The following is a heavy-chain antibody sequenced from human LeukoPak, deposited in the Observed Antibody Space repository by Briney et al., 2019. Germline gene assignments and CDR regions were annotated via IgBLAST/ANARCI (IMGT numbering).Heavy chain of an antibody. Sequence: SETLSLTCTVSDYSISSGYGYYWGWIRQPPGKGLEWTGNIYHSGITYYNHFNSSLKSRVTISIDTSKNQFSLRLTSVTAADTAVYFCATLVSTRYYFDYWGQGTLVTVSS. CDR1: DYSISSGYGYY. J-gene: IGHJ4*02. D-gene: IGHD5/OR15-5a*01. V-gene: IGHV4-38-2*02. CDR2: IYHSGIT. CDR3: ATLVSTRYYFDY.